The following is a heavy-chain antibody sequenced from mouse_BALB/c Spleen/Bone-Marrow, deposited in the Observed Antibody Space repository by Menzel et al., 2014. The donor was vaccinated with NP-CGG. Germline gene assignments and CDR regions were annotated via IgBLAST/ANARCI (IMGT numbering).Heavy chain of an antibody. V-gene: IGHV5-17*02. CDR3: ERSPYDYAAMDF. Sequence: DVKLVESGGGLVQPGGSRKLSCAASGFTFSSFGMHWVRQAPEKGLEWVAYISSGISTIYYADTLKGRFTTSRDNPKNTLLLQMTSLRSEDTAMYCCERSPYDYAAMDFWGQGTPVTVSS. J-gene: IGHJ4*01. CDR1: GFTFSSFG. CDR2: ISSGISTI. D-gene: IGHD2-4*01.